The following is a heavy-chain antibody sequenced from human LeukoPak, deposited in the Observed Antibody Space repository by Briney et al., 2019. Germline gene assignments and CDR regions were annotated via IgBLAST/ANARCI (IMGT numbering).Heavy chain of an antibody. CDR2: IYHSGST. Sequence: PSGTLSLTCAVSGGSISSSNWWSWVRQPPGKGLEWIGEIYHSGSTNYNPSLKSRVTISVDTSKNQFSLKLSSVTAADTAVYYCARALVVITHLNWFDPWGQGTLVTVSS. CDR3: ARALVVITHLNWFDP. J-gene: IGHJ5*02. D-gene: IGHD3-22*01. CDR1: GGSISSSNW. V-gene: IGHV4-4*02.